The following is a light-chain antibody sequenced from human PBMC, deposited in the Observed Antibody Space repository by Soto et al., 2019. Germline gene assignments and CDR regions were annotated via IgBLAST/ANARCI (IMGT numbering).Light chain of an antibody. V-gene: IGKV1-5*03. CDR2: RAS. CDR1: QSIITW. J-gene: IGKJ1*01. CDR3: QQYDDYPWT. Sequence: DIQVTQSPSSLSASLGDRVTITCRASQSIITWLAWFQQKPGKAPKLLIYRASSLESGAPSRFSGTGSGTEFTLTISSLQPDDFATYYCQQYDDYPWTFGQGTKVDI.